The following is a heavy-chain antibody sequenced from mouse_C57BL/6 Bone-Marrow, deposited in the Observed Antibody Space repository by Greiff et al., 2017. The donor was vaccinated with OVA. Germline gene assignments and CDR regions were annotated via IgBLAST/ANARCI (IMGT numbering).Heavy chain of an antibody. CDR1: GFSFNTYA. CDR2: IRSKSNNYAT. V-gene: IGHV10-1*01. Sequence: DAGGGLVQPKGSLKLSCAASGFSFNTYAMNWVRQAPGKGLEWVARIRSKSNNYATYYADSVKDRFTISRDDSESMLYLQMNNLKTEDTAMYYCVRHRRGFAYWGQGTLVTVSA. J-gene: IGHJ3*01. CDR3: VRHRRGFAY.